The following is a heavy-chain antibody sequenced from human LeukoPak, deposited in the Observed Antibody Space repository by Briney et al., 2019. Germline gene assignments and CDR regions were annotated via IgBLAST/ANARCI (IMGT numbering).Heavy chain of an antibody. J-gene: IGHJ4*02. Sequence: GGSLRLSCAASGLTFSSYSMNWVRQAPGKGLEWVSYISSSSSTIYYADSVKGRFTISRDNAKNSLYLQMNSLRAEDTAVYYCAKAGFLRGPPRDYFDYWGQGTLVTVSS. CDR1: GLTFSSYS. D-gene: IGHD3-16*01. CDR3: AKAGFLRGPPRDYFDY. V-gene: IGHV3-48*01. CDR2: ISSSSSTI.